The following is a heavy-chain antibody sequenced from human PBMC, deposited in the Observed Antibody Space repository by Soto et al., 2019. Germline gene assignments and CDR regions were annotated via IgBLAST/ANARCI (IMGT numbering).Heavy chain of an antibody. J-gene: IGHJ4*01. D-gene: IGHD3-3*01. CDR2: IYYSGST. CDR3: ARARTQDDFWSGYSSFFDY. Sequence: SETLSLTCTVSGGSISSYYWSWLRKPPGKGLEWIGYIYYSGSTNYNPSLKSRVTISVDTTKNQFSLKLSSVTAADTSVYYCARARTQDDFWSGYSSFFDYWGQGSLFTVSS. CDR1: GGSISSYY. V-gene: IGHV4-59*01.